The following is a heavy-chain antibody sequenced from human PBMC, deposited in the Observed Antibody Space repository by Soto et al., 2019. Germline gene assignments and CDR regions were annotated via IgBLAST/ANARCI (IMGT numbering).Heavy chain of an antibody. Sequence: EAQLLESGGGLVQPGGSLRLSCVASGFTFSSYAMNWVRQAPGKGLEWVSVISGSGDSTYYADSVKGRFTISRDNSKNTLYLQMNSLRAEDTAVYYCARRERGWYFDLWGRGTLVTVSS. V-gene: IGHV3-23*01. CDR3: ARRERGWYFDL. CDR2: ISGSGDST. J-gene: IGHJ2*01. CDR1: GFTFSSYA.